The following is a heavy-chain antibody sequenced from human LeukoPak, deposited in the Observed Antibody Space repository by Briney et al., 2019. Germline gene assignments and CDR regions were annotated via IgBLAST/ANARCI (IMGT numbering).Heavy chain of an antibody. CDR1: GYTFTSYD. CDR2: MNPNSGNT. CDR3: ARGGVVSYCSGGDCYPSGLMDV. Sequence: ASVKVSCKASGYTFTSYDMNWVRQATGQGLEWMGWMNPNSGNTGYAQTFQGRVTMTRNTSISTAYMELRSLRSEDTAVYYCARGGVVSYCSGGDCYPSGLMDVWGKGTTVTISS. V-gene: IGHV1-8*01. J-gene: IGHJ6*04. D-gene: IGHD2-15*01.